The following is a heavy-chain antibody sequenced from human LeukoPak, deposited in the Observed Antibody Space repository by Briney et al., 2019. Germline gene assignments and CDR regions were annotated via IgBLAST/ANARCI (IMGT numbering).Heavy chain of an antibody. D-gene: IGHD1-1*01. CDR1: GGSMSPYH. CDR2: IYYSGST. Sequence: SETLSLTCTVSGGSMSPYHWGWIRQPPGKGLEWTGYIYYSGSTNYNPSLNSRVTISVDTSKNQFSLRLSSVTAADTAIYYCARDPPPGTHAPAWGQGTLVTVSS. V-gene: IGHV4-59*12. CDR3: ARDPPPGTHAPA. J-gene: IGHJ5*02.